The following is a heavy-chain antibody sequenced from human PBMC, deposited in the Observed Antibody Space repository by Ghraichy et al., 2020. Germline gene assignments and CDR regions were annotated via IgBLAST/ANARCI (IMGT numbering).Heavy chain of an antibody. J-gene: IGHJ2*01. D-gene: IGHD1-26*01. CDR3: ARSRSQSPWAWYFDL. CDR1: GFSVTSTY. Sequence: GGSLRLSCAASGFSVTSTYMSWVRQAPGKGLEWVSVIFGGGTTYYAASMQGRFTVSRDPSKNTMDLQMSSLRAGDTAVYYCARSRSQSPWAWYFDLWGRGSLVAVSS. V-gene: IGHV3-53*01. CDR2: IFGGGTT.